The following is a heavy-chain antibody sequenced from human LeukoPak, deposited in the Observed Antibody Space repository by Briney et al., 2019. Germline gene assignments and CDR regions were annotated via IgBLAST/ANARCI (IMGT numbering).Heavy chain of an antibody. CDR1: GFTFSSYA. D-gene: IGHD3-3*01. CDR3: ARAPREWLLGYYFDY. J-gene: IGHJ4*02. CDR2: ISYDGSNK. V-gene: IGHV3-30-3*01. Sequence: GGSLRLSCAASGFTFSSYAMHWVRQAPGKGLEWVAVISYDGSNKYYADSVKGRFTISRDNSKNTLYLQMNSLRAEDTAVYYCARAPREWLLGYYFDYWGQGTLVTVSS.